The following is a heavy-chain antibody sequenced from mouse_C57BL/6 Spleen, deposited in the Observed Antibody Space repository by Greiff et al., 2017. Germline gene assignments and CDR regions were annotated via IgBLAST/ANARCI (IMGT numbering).Heavy chain of an antibody. Sequence: VMLVESGPGLVAPSQSLSITCTVSGFSLTSYGVHWVRQPPGKGLEWLVVIWSDGSTTYNSALKSRLSISKDNSKSQVFLKMNSLQTDDTAMYYCARQDDYDGDYYAMDYWGQGTSVTVSS. V-gene: IGHV2-6-1*01. D-gene: IGHD2-4*01. CDR3: ARQDDYDGDYYAMDY. CDR2: IWSDGST. J-gene: IGHJ4*01. CDR1: GFSLTSYG.